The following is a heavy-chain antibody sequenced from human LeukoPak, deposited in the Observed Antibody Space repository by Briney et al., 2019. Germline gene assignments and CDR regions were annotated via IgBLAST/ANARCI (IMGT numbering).Heavy chain of an antibody. Sequence: SETLSLTCTVSGGSISSTSYYWAWIRQPPGKGLDWIGSIFYSGTTHYNPSLESRVTISVDTSKNQFSLKLTSVTAADTAVYHCARQIRIGDYYGSGSYYNAAGYYWFDPWGQGTLVTVSS. CDR3: ARQIRIGDYYGSGSYYNAAGYYWFDP. D-gene: IGHD3-10*01. CDR2: IFYSGTT. J-gene: IGHJ5*02. V-gene: IGHV4-39*01. CDR1: GGSISSTSYY.